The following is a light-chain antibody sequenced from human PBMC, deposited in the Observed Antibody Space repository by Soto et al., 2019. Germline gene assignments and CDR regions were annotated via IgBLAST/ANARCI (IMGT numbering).Light chain of an antibody. CDR2: DVT. Sequence: QSVLTQPASVSGSPGQSITISCTGTSSDVGGYIYVSWYQQHPGKAPKLMIYDVTSRPSGVSYRFSGSRSGNTASLTISGLQAEDEADYYCSSYTTSSSYDIGTGTKVTVL. J-gene: IGLJ1*01. CDR1: SSDVGGYIY. V-gene: IGLV2-14*01. CDR3: SSYTTSSSYD.